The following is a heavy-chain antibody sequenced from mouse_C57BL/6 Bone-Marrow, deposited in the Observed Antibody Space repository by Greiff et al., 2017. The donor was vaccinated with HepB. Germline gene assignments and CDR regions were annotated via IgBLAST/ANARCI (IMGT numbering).Heavy chain of an antibody. CDR1: GYTFTSYW. CDR2: INPSNGGT. V-gene: IGHV1-53*01. D-gene: IGHD2-2*01. J-gene: IGHJ3*01. CDR3: SRGDIYYVYDPFAY. Sequence: VQLQQPGTELVKPGASVKLSCKASGYTFTSYWMHWVKQRPGQGLEWIGNINPSNGGTNYNEKFKSKATLTVDKSSSTAYMQLSSRTSEDAAVYYCSRGDIYYVYDPFAYWGQGTLVTVSA.